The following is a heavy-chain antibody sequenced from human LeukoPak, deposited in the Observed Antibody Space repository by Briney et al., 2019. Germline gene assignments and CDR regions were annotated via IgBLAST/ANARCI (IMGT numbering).Heavy chain of an antibody. D-gene: IGHD5-12*01. Sequence: PSETLSLTCAVYGGSFSGYYWSWIRQPPGKGLEWIGEINHSGSTNYNPYLKSRVTISVDTSKNQFSLKLSSVTAADTAVYYCARSVSGYDPRDFDYWGQGTLVTASS. CDR3: ARSVSGYDPRDFDY. V-gene: IGHV4-34*01. CDR2: INHSGST. J-gene: IGHJ4*02. CDR1: GGSFSGYY.